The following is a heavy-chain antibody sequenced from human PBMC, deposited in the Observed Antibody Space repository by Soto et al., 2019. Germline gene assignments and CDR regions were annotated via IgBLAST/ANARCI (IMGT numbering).Heavy chain of an antibody. CDR3: ARDRFKTYGDSVPPLAFDY. CDR2: IIPIFGTA. CDR1: GGTFSSYA. D-gene: IGHD4-17*01. J-gene: IGHJ4*02. V-gene: IGHV1-69*12. Sequence: QVQLVQSGAEVKKPGSSVKVSCKASGGTFSSYAISWVRQAPGQGPEWMGGIIPIFGTANYAQKFQGRVTITADESTSTAYMELSSLRSEDTAVYYCARDRFKTYGDSVPPLAFDYWGQGTLVTVSS.